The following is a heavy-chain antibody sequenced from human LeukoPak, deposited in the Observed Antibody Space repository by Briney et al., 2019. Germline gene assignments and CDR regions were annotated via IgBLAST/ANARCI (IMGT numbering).Heavy chain of an antibody. CDR3: TRDKFYDSSTYYPRFDY. CDR2: IKKDGSEK. CDR1: GFPFSSNW. J-gene: IGHJ4*02. Sequence: GGPLRLSCAPPGFPFSSNWMSWVPRAQGKGPEWVAKIKKDGSEKYYVDSVKGRFTISRDNAKNSLYLQMNSLRAEDTAVYYCTRDKFYDSSTYYPRFDYWGQGTLVTVSS. V-gene: IGHV3-7*04. D-gene: IGHD3-22*01.